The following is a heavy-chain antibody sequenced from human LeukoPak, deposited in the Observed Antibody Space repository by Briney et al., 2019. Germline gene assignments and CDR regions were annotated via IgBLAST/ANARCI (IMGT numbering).Heavy chain of an antibody. CDR2: IGTAGDT. CDR3: ARGGGIAAAGTAGLYYFDY. V-gene: IGHV3-13*01. J-gene: IGHJ4*02. D-gene: IGHD6-13*01. CDR1: GFTFSSYD. Sequence: GGSLRLSCAASGFTFSSYDMHWVRQATGKGLEWVSAIGTAGDTYYPGSVKGRFTISRENAKNSLYLQMNSLRAEDTAVYYCARGGGIAAAGTAGLYYFDYWGQGALVTVSS.